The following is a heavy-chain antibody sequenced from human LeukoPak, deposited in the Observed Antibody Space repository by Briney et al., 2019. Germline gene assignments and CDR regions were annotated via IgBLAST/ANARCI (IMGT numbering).Heavy chain of an antibody. CDR1: GFTVSSSY. D-gene: IGHD3-22*01. V-gene: IGHV3-66*02. J-gene: IGHJ4*02. Sequence: PGGSLRLSCAASGFTVSSSYMSWVRQAPGKGLEWVSVIYSGGSTYYVDSVKGRFTISRDNSKNTLYLQMNSLRAEDTAVYYCATEGQYYDSSGYPTWTFDSWGQGTLVTVSS. CDR3: ATEGQYYDSSGYPTWTFDS. CDR2: IYSGGST.